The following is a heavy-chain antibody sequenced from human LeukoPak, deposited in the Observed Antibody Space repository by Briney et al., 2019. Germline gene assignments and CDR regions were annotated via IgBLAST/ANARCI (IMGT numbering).Heavy chain of an antibody. J-gene: IGHJ6*03. Sequence: GGSLRLSCAASGFTFDDYAMHWVRQAPGKGLEWVSGISWNSGSIGYADSVKGRFTISRQNAKNSLFLQMNSLRAEDTAVYYCARSELGYNYHYMDVWGKGTTVTISS. CDR3: ARSELGYNYHYMDV. CDR2: ISWNSGSI. D-gene: IGHD3-10*01. CDR1: GFTFDDYA. V-gene: IGHV3-9*01.